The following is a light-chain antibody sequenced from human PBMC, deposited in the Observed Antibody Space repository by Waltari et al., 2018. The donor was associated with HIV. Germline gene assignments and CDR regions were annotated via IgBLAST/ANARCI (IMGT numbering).Light chain of an antibody. J-gene: IGLJ3*02. V-gene: IGLV2-11*01. CDR3: CSYADKYTWV. CDR1: RSHVGDYNS. Sequence: QSALTQPRYVSGTPGQSVTISCNATRSHVGDYNSATWYQQQLGKAPKRMIFDVNKRPSGVPDRFSGSKSGNTASLTISGLQAEDEADYYCCSYADKYTWVFGGGTKLTVL. CDR2: DVN.